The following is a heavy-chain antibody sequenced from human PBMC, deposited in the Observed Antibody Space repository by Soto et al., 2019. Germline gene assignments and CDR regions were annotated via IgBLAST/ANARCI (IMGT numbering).Heavy chain of an antibody. Sequence: QVELVQSGVEVKKPGASVKVSCKASGYTFTNHGLSWVRQAPGQGLEWMGWISASNGDTNNAQKFLGRVTVTTYTSTSTGYMELRSLKSEDTAVYSCAGMLRGPKIGYSSYMDVWGKGTTVIVSS. D-gene: IGHD3-10*01. CDR3: AGMLRGPKIGYSSYMDV. V-gene: IGHV1-18*04. CDR2: ISASNGDT. CDR1: GYTFTNHG. J-gene: IGHJ6*03.